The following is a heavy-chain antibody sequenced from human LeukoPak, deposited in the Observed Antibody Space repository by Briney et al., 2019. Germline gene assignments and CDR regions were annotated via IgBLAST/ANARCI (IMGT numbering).Heavy chain of an antibody. CDR1: GYTFTNYG. CDR3: AREGSLAARYYYYYMDV. Sequence: ASVKVSCEASGYTFTNYGISWVRQAPGQGLEWMGWISAYNGNTKYAQKVQGRVTMTTDTSTNTAYMELRSLRSDDTAVYYCAREGSLAARYYYYYMDVWGKGTTVTVSS. J-gene: IGHJ6*03. D-gene: IGHD6-6*01. V-gene: IGHV1-18*01. CDR2: ISAYNGNT.